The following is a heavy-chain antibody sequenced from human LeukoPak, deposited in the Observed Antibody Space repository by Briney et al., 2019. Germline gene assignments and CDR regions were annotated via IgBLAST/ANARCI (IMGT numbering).Heavy chain of an antibody. Sequence: PGKSLRLSCAASGFTFSSYAINWVRQAPGKGLEWVAVISYDGSNKYYADSVKGRFTISRDNSKNTLYLQMSSLRAEDTAVYYCARGWELLDYWGQGTLVTVSS. J-gene: IGHJ4*02. CDR3: ARGWELLDY. CDR1: GFTFSSYA. D-gene: IGHD1-26*01. V-gene: IGHV3-30-3*01. CDR2: ISYDGSNK.